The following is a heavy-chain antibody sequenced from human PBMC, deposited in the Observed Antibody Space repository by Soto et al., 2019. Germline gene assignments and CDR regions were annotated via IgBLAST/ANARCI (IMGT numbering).Heavy chain of an antibody. D-gene: IGHD1-7*01. Sequence: QVQLQESGPGLVKPSQTLSLTCTVSGGSISSGGYYWSWIRQHPGKGLEWIGYIYHSGKTYYNLSLKSRVTISVDTSKNQFSLKLSSVTAADTAMYYCARVSGGITGTADIWGQGTMVTVSS. CDR2: IYHSGKT. J-gene: IGHJ3*02. CDR3: ARVSGGITGTADI. V-gene: IGHV4-31*03. CDR1: GGSISSGGYY.